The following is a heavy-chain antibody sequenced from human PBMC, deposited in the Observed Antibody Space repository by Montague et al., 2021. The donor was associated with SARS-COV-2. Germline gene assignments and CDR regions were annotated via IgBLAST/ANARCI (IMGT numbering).Heavy chain of an antibody. CDR2: IWYDGSNK. Sequence: SLRLSCAASGFTFSSYGMHWVRQAPGKGLEWVAVIWYDGSNKYYADSVKGRFTISRDNSKNTLYLQMNSLRAEDTAVYYCAREDVYGGNSGGMDVWGQGTTVTASS. D-gene: IGHD4-23*01. CDR3: AREDVYGGNSGGMDV. J-gene: IGHJ6*02. CDR1: GFTFSSYG. V-gene: IGHV3-33*01.